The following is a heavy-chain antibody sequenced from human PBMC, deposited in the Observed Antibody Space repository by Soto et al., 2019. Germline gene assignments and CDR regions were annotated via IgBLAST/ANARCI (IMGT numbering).Heavy chain of an antibody. CDR2: IYSGGST. V-gene: IGHV3-53*04. Sequence: GGSLRLSCAASGFTVSSNYMSWVRQAPGKGPEWVSVIYSGGSTYYADSVKGRFTISRHNSKNTLYLQMNSLRAEDTAVYYCARGLHDYSNYADLIVPPGYYMDVWGKGTTVTVSS. J-gene: IGHJ6*03. CDR3: ARGLHDYSNYADLIVPPGYYMDV. CDR1: GFTVSSNY. D-gene: IGHD4-4*01.